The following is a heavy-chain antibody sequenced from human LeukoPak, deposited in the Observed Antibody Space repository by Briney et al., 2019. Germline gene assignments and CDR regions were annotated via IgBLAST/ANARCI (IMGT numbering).Heavy chain of an antibody. J-gene: IGHJ3*02. CDR2: INSDGSST. CDR3: ARGMGSGYYYDAFDI. D-gene: IGHD3-22*01. Sequence: GGSLRLSCAVSGFTFSSYWMHWVRQAPGEGLVWVSRINSDGSSTSYADSVKGRFTISRDNAKNTLYLQMNSLRAEDTAVYYCARGMGSGYYYDAFDIWGQGTMVTVSS. CDR1: GFTFSSYW. V-gene: IGHV3-74*01.